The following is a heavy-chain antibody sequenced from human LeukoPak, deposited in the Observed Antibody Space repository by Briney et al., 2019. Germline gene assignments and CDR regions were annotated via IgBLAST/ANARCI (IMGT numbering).Heavy chain of an antibody. CDR1: GFTFSSYA. V-gene: IGHV3-23*01. Sequence: PGGSLRLSCAASGFTFSSYAMSWVRRAPGKGLEWVSAISGSGGSTYYADSVKGRFTISRDNSKNTLYLQMNSLRAEDTAVYYCAKESAKYYYDSSGYPTVDWGQGTLVTVSS. CDR2: ISGSGGST. J-gene: IGHJ4*02. D-gene: IGHD3-22*01. CDR3: AKESAKYYYDSSGYPTVD.